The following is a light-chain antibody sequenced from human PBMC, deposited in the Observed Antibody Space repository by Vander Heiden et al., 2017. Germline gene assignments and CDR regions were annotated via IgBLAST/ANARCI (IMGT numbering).Light chain of an antibody. CDR2: WAS. V-gene: IGKV4-1*01. CDR1: QSVLYSSNNKNY. J-gene: IGKJ2*01. CDR3: QQYYSTPYT. Sequence: DIVITQSPDFLSGALGERATINCKSSQSVLYSSNNKNYLAWYQQKPGQPPKLLIYWASTRESGVPDRFSGSGSGTDFTLTISSLQAEDVAVYYCQQYYSTPYTFGQGTKLEIK.